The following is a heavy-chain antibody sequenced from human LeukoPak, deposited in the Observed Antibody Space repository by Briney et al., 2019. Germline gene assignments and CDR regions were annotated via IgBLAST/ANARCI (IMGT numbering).Heavy chain of an antibody. CDR1: GYTFTSYG. V-gene: IGHV1-18*01. Sequence: GASVKVSFKASGYTFTSYGISWVRQAPGQGLEWMGWISAYNGNTNYAQKLQGRVTITTDTSTSTAYMELRSLRSDDAAVYYCARETYYDSSGYPPTNYYYGMDVWGQGTTVTVSS. J-gene: IGHJ6*02. CDR2: ISAYNGNT. CDR3: ARETYYDSSGYPPTNYYYGMDV. D-gene: IGHD3-22*01.